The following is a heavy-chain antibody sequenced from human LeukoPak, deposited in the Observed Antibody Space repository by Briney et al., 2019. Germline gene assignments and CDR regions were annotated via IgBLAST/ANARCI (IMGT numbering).Heavy chain of an antibody. Sequence: QKLQGRVTMTTDTSTSTAYMELRSLRSDDTAVYYCARWDSSSWYEGDYWGQGTLVTVSS. J-gene: IGHJ4*02. V-gene: IGHV1-18*01. CDR3: ARWDSSSWYEGDY. D-gene: IGHD6-13*01.